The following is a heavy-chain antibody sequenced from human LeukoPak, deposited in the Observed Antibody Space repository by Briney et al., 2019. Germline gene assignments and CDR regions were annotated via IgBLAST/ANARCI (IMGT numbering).Heavy chain of an antibody. CDR2: IDPSDSYT. CDR1: AYSFTSYC. Sequence: GESLKISCKASAYSFTSYCIRWLRQMARGGLVWMGRIDPSDSYTNYSPSFQGLVTISADKSISTAYLQWSGLKASDTAMYYCARLWVGDAFAFWGQGTMVTVSS. V-gene: IGHV5-10-1*01. CDR3: ARLWVGDAFAF. J-gene: IGHJ3*01. D-gene: IGHD3-16*01.